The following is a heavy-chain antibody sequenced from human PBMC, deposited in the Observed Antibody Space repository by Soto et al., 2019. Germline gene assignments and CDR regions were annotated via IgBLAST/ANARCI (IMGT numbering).Heavy chain of an antibody. J-gene: IGHJ4*02. D-gene: IGHD2-21*02. CDR1: GFIVSDNY. Sequence: GGSLRLSCAASGFIVSDNYFSWVRQAPGKGLEWVSVIYSGDTTNYAESVRGRFTITRDDSKNSVFLQMNSLRAEDTAIYYCARTLYGDFGMYSFDYWGQVPPVTVSS. V-gene: IGHV3-53*01. CDR2: IYSGDTT. CDR3: ARTLYGDFGMYSFDY.